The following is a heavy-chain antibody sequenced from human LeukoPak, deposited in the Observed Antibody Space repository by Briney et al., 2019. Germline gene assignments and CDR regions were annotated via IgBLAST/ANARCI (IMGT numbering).Heavy chain of an antibody. V-gene: IGHV1-2*02. J-gene: IGHJ4*02. D-gene: IGHD2-2*01. Sequence: ASVKVSCKASGYTFTDYYMHWVRQAPGQGFEWMGWINPNDGDTNYAQKFQGRVTMTRDTSISTAHMGVSRLRSDDTAVYYCARANFLYCSSSTCLFDYWGQGALVTVSS. CDR2: INPNDGDT. CDR1: GYTFTDYY. CDR3: ARANFLYCSSSTCLFDY.